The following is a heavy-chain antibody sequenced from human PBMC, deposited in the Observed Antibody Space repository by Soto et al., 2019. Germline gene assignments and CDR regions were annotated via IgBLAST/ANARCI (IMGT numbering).Heavy chain of an antibody. CDR2: IYYSGST. Sequence: PSETLSLTCTVSGGSISSGGYYWSWIRQHPGKGLEWIGYIYYSGSTYYNPSLKSRVTISVDTSKNQFSLKLSSVTAADTAVYYCARESDSSGYYSTTVDYWGQGTLVTVSS. D-gene: IGHD3-22*01. J-gene: IGHJ4*02. CDR3: ARESDSSGYYSTTVDY. V-gene: IGHV4-31*03. CDR1: GGSISSGGYY.